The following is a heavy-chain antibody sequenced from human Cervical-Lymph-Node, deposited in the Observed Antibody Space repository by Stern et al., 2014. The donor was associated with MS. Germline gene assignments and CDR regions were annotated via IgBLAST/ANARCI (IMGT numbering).Heavy chain of an antibody. D-gene: IGHD1-1*01. V-gene: IGHV1-69*04. CDR2: IIPLLGLP. J-gene: IGHJ5*02. Sequence: QVQLLQPGAEVKKPGSSVNVSCMASGGTFSSSYAITWMRQAPGQGLEWMGRIIPLLGLPYYAQKFQGRVTITADTSTNTAYMGLNSLTSEDTAVYYCARGVVSNRATATLHNLFDPWGQGTLVTVSS. CDR3: ARGVVSNRATATLHNLFDP. CDR1: GGTFSSSYA.